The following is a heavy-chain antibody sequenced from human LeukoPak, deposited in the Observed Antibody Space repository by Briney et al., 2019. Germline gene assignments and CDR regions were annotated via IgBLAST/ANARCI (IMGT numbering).Heavy chain of an antibody. CDR2: ISSSSSSI. D-gene: IGHD2/OR15-2a*01. CDR3: ARESTLRVDY. Sequence: PGGSLRLSCAASGFIFSSYSMNWVRQAPGKGLEWISYISSSSSSIYYADSVKGRFTISRDNAKNSLYLQMNSLRAEDTAVYYCARESTLRVDYWGQGTLVTVSS. CDR1: GFIFSSYS. V-gene: IGHV3-48*01. J-gene: IGHJ4*02.